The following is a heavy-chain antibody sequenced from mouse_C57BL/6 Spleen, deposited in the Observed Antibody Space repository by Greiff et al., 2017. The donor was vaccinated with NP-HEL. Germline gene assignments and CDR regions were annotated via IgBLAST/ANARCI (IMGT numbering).Heavy chain of an antibody. J-gene: IGHJ2*01. Sequence: QVQLKESGPELVKPGASVKISCKASGYAFSSSWMNWVKQRPGKGLEWIGRIYPGDGDTNYNGKFKGKATLTADKSSSTAYMQLSSLTSEDSAVYFCARGGNYGGNFDYWGQGTTLTVSS. CDR1: GYAFSSSW. CDR3: ARGGNYGGNFDY. D-gene: IGHD2-1*01. V-gene: IGHV1-82*01. CDR2: IYPGDGDT.